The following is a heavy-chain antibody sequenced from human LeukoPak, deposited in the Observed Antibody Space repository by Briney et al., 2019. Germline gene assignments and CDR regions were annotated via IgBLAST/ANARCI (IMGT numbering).Heavy chain of an antibody. J-gene: IGHJ4*02. Sequence: TGGSLRLSCAASGFTFSSYWMSWVRQAPGKGLEWVANIKQDGSERYYVDSVKGRFTISRDNAKNSLYLQMNSLRAVDTAVYYCAKGVSFVDYWGQGTLVTVSS. CDR3: AKGVSFVDY. CDR2: IKQDGSER. V-gene: IGHV3-7*01. CDR1: GFTFSSYW. D-gene: IGHD3-16*02.